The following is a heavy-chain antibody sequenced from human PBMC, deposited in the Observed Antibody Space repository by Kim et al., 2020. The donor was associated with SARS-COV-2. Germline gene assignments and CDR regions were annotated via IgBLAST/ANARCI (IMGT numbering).Heavy chain of an antibody. J-gene: IGHJ4*02. V-gene: IGHV3-7*01. CDR3: AALDSVQVPGGI. Sequence: YVDPVKGRFTISRDNAKNSLYLQMNSLRNEDTAIYYCAALDSVQVPGGIWGQGTLVTVSS. D-gene: IGHD3-10*01.